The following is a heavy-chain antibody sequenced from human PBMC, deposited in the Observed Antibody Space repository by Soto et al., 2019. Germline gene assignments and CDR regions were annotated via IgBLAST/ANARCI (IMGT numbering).Heavy chain of an antibody. CDR3: ARSWYRSAWYRGMDV. J-gene: IGHJ6*02. V-gene: IGHV3-23*01. CDR1: GFSFSIYA. CDR2: ISGSGSST. Sequence: EVQLSESGGGLVQPGGSLRLSCAASGFSFSIYAMNWVRQAPGKGLEWVSIISGSGSSTYDADSVKGQCTISRDNSKNTMYLQMNSLRAQDTAAYYCARSWYRSAWYRGMDVWGQGTTVTVSS. D-gene: IGHD6-19*01.